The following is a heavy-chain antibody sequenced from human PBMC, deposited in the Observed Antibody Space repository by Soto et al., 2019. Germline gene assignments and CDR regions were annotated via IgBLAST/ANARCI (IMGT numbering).Heavy chain of an antibody. Sequence: EVQLVESGGALVQPGGSLRLSCAASGFTVSNNYMSWVRQAPGKGLEWVSLIYSGGTTSYADSVKGRFTISRDSSKNTLNLQMNSLRAEDTAVYYSARNSGSKLGPRTAGEGHWGQGTLVTVSS. CDR1: GFTVSNNY. CDR3: ARNSGSKLGPRTAGEGH. J-gene: IGHJ4*02. CDR2: IYSGGTT. D-gene: IGHD7-27*01. V-gene: IGHV3-66*01.